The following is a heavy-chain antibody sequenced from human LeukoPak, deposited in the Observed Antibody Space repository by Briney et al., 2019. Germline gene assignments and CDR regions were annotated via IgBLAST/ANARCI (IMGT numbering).Heavy chain of an antibody. CDR3: ARDRVGSGWPRPWYFEF. V-gene: IGHV1-2*02. D-gene: IGHD6-19*01. CDR2: INPNTGAT. J-gene: IGHJ4*02. Sequence: ASVTVSCKPSGYTFTDYYLHWVRQAPGKGLEWMGWINPNTGATIYAEKFQGRVTMTRDTSIDTAYMEMRSLRSDDTAVYYCARDRVGSGWPRPWYFEFWGQGTLITVSS. CDR1: GYTFTDYY.